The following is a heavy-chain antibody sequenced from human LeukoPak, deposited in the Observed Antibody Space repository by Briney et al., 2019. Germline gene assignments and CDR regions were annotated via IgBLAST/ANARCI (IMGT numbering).Heavy chain of an antibody. J-gene: IGHJ4*02. CDR1: GGSISSYY. D-gene: IGHD6-19*01. Sequence: SETLSLTCTVSGGSISSYYWSWIRQPPGKGLEWIGYIYYSGSTNYSPSLKSRATISVDTSKNQFSLKLSSVTAADTAVYYCARTRAVAGNLDYWGQGTLVTVSS. CDR2: IYYSGST. V-gene: IGHV4-59*01. CDR3: ARTRAVAGNLDY.